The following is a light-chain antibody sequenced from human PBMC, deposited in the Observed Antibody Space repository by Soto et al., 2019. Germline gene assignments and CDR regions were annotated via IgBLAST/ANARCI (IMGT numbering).Light chain of an antibody. Sequence: EIVMTQSPATLSVSPGERATLSCRASQSISSDLAWYLQKPGQAPRLLMYGASIRATGIPARFSGSGSGTEFTRTISILQSEDFAVYYCQQYKTWTFGQGNKVEI. CDR2: GAS. CDR1: QSISSD. J-gene: IGKJ1*01. V-gene: IGKV3D-15*03. CDR3: QQYKTWT.